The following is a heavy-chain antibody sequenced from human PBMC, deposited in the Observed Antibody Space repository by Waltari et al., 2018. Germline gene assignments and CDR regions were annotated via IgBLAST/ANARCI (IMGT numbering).Heavy chain of an antibody. CDR1: GFSFTSYF. J-gene: IGHJ4*02. CDR3: AREKSSWLPTY. V-gene: IGHV3-23*01. Sequence: EVQLLESGGGLVQPGGSLKLSCAASGFSFTSYFMSWVRQAPGKGRGWVAGSTSSGGDTAYADSVKGRFTISRDNSNNTLFLQMSSLSAEDTAVYYCAREKSSWLPTYWGQGTLVTVSS. D-gene: IGHD2-2*01. CDR2: STSSGGDT.